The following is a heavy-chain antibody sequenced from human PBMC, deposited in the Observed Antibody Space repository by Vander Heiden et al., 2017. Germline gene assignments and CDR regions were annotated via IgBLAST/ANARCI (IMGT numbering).Heavy chain of an antibody. Sequence: QVQLVQSGAEVKKPGASVKVSCQASGYTFTDSYMHWVRQAPGQGLEWMGWINPNSGGTNYAQKFQGRVTMTRDTSISTAYMELSRLRSDDTAVYYCARGLGYYDSDAFDIWGQGTMVTVSS. CDR1: GYTFTDSY. V-gene: IGHV1-2*02. J-gene: IGHJ3*02. CDR2: INPNSGGT. D-gene: IGHD3-16*01. CDR3: ARGLGYYDSDAFDI.